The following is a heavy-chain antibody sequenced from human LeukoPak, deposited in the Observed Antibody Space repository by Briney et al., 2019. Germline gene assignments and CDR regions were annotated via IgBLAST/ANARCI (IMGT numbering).Heavy chain of an antibody. CDR3: ARAAGNY. D-gene: IGHD2-15*01. J-gene: IGHJ4*02. CDR2: IYHSGST. V-gene: IGHV4-38-2*02. Sequence: SETLSLTCIVSGYSISSGYYWGWIRQPPGKGLEWIGTIYHSGSTYYNPSLKRRVTISVDTSKNQFSLNLSSVTAADTAVYYCARAAGNYWGQGTLVTVSS. CDR1: GYSISSGYY.